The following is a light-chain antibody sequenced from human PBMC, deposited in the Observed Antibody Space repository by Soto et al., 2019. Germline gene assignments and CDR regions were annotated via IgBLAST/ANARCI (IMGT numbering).Light chain of an antibody. CDR2: DAS. CDR1: QSISSW. J-gene: IGKJ1*01. Sequence: DIQMTQSPSSLSASVGYRFTITCRASQSISSWLAWYQQKPGKAPKLLIYDASSLESGVPSRFSGSGSGTEFTLTISSLQPDDFATYYCQQYNSYWTFGQGTTGDIK. CDR3: QQYNSYWT. V-gene: IGKV1-5*01.